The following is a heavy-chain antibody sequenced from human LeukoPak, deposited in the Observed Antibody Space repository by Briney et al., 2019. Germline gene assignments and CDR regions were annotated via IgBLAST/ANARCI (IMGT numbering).Heavy chain of an antibody. Sequence: ASVKVSCKASGYTFTDYYMHWVRQAPGQGLEWMGWINPNSGGTNYAQKFQGRVTMTRDTSISTAYMELSRLRSDDTAVYYCARSTRILEWLPSVDYWGQGTLVTVSS. V-gene: IGHV1-2*02. CDR3: ARSTRILEWLPSVDY. CDR2: INPNSGGT. CDR1: GYTFTDYY. J-gene: IGHJ4*02. D-gene: IGHD3-3*01.